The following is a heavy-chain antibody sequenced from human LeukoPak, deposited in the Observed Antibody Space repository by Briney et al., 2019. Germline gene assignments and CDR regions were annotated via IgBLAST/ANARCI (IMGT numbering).Heavy chain of an antibody. CDR2: IRYDGGNT. Sequence: GGSLRLSCAASGFICSKSAMQWVRQAPGMGLEWVAFIRYDGGNTYYADSVKGRFTISRDNSKNTMYLQMNSLNAEDTAVYYCAKDEVVPGYYYTDVWGRGTTVTISS. V-gene: IGHV3-30*02. D-gene: IGHD2-2*01. J-gene: IGHJ6*03. CDR3: AKDEVVPGYYYTDV. CDR1: GFICSKSA.